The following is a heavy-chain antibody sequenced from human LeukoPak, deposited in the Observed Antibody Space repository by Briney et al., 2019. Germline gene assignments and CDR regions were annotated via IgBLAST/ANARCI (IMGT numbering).Heavy chain of an antibody. J-gene: IGHJ5*02. CDR3: ARARPKYSGYDYWFDP. CDR2: IYYSGST. D-gene: IGHD5-12*01. Sequence: SETLSLTCTVSGGSISSYYWSWIRQPPGKGLEWIGYIYYSGSTNYNPSLKSRVTISVDTSNNQFSLKLSSVTAADTAVYYCARARPKYSGYDYWFDPWGQGTLVTVSS. V-gene: IGHV4-59*01. CDR1: GGSISSYY.